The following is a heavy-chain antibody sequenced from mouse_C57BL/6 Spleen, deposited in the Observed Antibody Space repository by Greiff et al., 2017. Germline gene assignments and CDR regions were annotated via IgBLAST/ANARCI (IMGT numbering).Heavy chain of an antibody. CDR3: SRGCSSVYVYVYAMDY. D-gene: IGHD3-2*02. J-gene: IGHJ4*01. V-gene: IGHV1-55*01. CDR2: ISPGSGST. CDR1: GYTFTSYW. Sequence: QVQLQQPGAELVKPGASVKMSCKASGYTFTSYWITWVKQRPGQGLEWIGDISPGSGSTNYNENFKIKATLTVDTSSSTSYMQLSSLPSEDSAVYYCSRGCSSVYVYVYAMDYWGQGTSVTVAS.